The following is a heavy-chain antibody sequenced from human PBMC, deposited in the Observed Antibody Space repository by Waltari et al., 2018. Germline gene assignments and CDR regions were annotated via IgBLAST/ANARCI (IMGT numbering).Heavy chain of an antibody. Sequence: QVQLVQSGAEVKKPGSSVKVSCKASGGTFSSYAISWVRQAPGQGLEWMGGSIPILGIANSAQKFQGRVTITADESTSTAYMELSSLRSEDTAVYYCARYCSGGSCYFGFDYWGQGTLVTVSS. D-gene: IGHD2-15*01. V-gene: IGHV1-69*04. CDR3: ARYCSGGSCYFGFDY. J-gene: IGHJ4*02. CDR1: GGTFSSYA. CDR2: SIPILGIA.